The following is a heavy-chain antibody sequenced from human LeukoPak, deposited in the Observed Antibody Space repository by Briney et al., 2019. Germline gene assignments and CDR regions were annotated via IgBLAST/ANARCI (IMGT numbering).Heavy chain of an antibody. V-gene: IGHV1-46*01. CDR3: ATVASGSYSYFDY. D-gene: IGHD1-26*01. J-gene: IGHJ4*02. Sequence: ASVNVSCTASGYTLTSYYMHWVRQAPGQGLEWMGRINPSGGSTSYAQKFQGRVTMTRDTSTSTVYMELSSLRSEDTAVYYCATVASGSYSYFDYWGQGTLVTVSS. CDR1: GYTLTSYY. CDR2: INPSGGST.